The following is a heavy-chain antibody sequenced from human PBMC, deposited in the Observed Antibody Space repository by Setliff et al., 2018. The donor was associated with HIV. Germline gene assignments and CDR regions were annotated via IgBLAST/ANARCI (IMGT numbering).Heavy chain of an antibody. V-gene: IGHV3-21*01. CDR2: ISYGSAWV. J-gene: IGHJ6*03. Sequence: NPGGSLRLSCAASGFTFSTYCMNWVRQAPGKGLEWVSSISYGSAWVYYSDSVKGRFTISRDDAKNSLFLQVDSLTAEDTAVYYCARSQGIGNYHWDVWGKGTTVTVSS. D-gene: IGHD2-15*01. CDR3: ARSQGIGNYHWDV. CDR1: GFTFSTYC.